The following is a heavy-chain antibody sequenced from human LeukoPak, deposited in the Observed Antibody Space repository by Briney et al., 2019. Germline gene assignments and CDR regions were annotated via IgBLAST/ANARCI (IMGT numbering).Heavy chain of an antibody. CDR3: ATSIGSYSPFDY. CDR1: GYTLTELS. J-gene: IGHJ4*02. CDR2: FDPEDGET. D-gene: IGHD1-26*01. Sequence: GASVKVSCKVSGYTLTELSMHWVRQAPGKGLEWMGGFDPEDGETIYAQKFQGRVTMTKDTSTDPAYMELSSLRSEGTAVYFCATSIGSYSPFDYWGQGTLVTVSS. V-gene: IGHV1-24*01.